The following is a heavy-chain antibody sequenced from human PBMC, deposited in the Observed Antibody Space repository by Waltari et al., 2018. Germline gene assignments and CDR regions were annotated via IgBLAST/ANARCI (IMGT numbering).Heavy chain of an antibody. D-gene: IGHD1-20*01. CDR3: ARGIKQAGPWFDP. J-gene: IGHJ5*02. Sequence: QVQLQESGPGLVTPSETLSLTCTVPGGSISRYHWRWIRQPAGKGLEWIGRIYTSGSTNYNPSLKSRVTMSVDTSKNQFSLKLSSVTAADTAVYYCARGIKQAGPWFDPWGQGTLVTVSS. V-gene: IGHV4-4*07. CDR2: IYTSGST. CDR1: GGSISRYH.